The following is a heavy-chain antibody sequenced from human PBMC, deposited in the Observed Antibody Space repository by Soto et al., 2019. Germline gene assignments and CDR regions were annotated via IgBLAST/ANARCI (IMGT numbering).Heavy chain of an antibody. V-gene: IGHV3-21*01. D-gene: IGHD1-1*01. Sequence: GGSMRPSCAVSGFTFSSYSINWVRQAPGKGLEWVSSISSSNSYINYADSVKDRVTISRDNAKNSLYLQMNSLSAEDTAVYYCARDRHHSTGTFDYWGQGTLVTVSS. CDR2: ISSSNSYI. CDR1: GFTFSSYS. CDR3: ARDRHHSTGTFDY. J-gene: IGHJ4*02.